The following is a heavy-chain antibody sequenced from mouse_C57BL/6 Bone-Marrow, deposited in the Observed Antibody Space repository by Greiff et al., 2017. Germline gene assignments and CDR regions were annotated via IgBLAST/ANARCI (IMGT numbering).Heavy chain of an antibody. Sequence: QVHVKQPGAELVKPGASVKMSCKASGYTFTSYWITWVKQRPGQGLEWIGDIYPGSGSTNYNEKFKSKATLTVDTSSSTAYMQLSSLTSEDSAVYYCARRGQLRPLDYWGQGTTLTVSS. CDR2: IYPGSGST. J-gene: IGHJ2*01. CDR1: GYTFTSYW. D-gene: IGHD3-2*02. V-gene: IGHV1-55*01. CDR3: ARRGQLRPLDY.